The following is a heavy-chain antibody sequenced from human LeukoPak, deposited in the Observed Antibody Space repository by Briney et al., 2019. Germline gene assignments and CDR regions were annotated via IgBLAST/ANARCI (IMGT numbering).Heavy chain of an antibody. V-gene: IGHV4-39*07. J-gene: IGHJ4*02. CDR2: IYYSGST. CDR1: GGSISSSSYY. D-gene: IGHD6-13*01. CDR3: ARGRAAAGPEWFDY. Sequence: SETLSLTCTVSGGSISSSSYYWGWIRQPPGKGLEWIGSIYYSGSTYYNPSLKSRVTISVDTSKNQFSLKLSSVTAADTAVYYCARGRAAAGPEWFDYWGQGTLVTVSS.